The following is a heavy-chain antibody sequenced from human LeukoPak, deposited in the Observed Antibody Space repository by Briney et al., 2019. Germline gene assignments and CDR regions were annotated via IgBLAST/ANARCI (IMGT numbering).Heavy chain of an antibody. CDR2: INDDGSDA. V-gene: IGHV3-7*01. D-gene: IGHD2-8*01. CDR3: HHCFDD. Sequence: AGGSLRLSCAASGFTFSSYWMTWVRQAPGKGLEWVANINDDGSDANYVDSVKGRFTVSRDNAKNSLYYCATRYCTIAACRASSHHCFDDWGKGTTVIVSS. CDR1: GFTFSSYW. J-gene: IGHJ6*04.